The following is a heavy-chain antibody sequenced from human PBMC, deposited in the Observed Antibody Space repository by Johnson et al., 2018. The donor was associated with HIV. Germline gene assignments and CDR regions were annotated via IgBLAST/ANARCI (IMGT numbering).Heavy chain of an antibody. CDR2: ISYDGSNK. CDR3: ARDKGEYYDAFDI. D-gene: IGHD1-26*01. CDR1: GFTFSSYG. V-gene: IGHV3-30*19. J-gene: IGHJ3*02. Sequence: QVQLVESGGGVVQPGGSLRLSCAASGFTFSSYGMHWVRQAPGKGLEWVAVISYDGSNKYYADSVKGRFTISRDNSKNTLYLQMNSLRAEDTAVYYCARDKGEYYDAFDIWGQGTMVTVSS.